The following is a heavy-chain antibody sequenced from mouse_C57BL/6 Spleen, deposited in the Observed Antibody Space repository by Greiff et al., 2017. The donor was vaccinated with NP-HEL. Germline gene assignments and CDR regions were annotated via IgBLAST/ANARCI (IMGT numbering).Heavy chain of an antibody. D-gene: IGHD1-1*01. CDR1: GYSFTGYY. CDR3: ARSTTVVPQDY. CDR2: INPSTGGT. V-gene: IGHV1-42*01. J-gene: IGHJ2*01. Sequence: EVQLQQSGPELVKPGASVKISCKASGYSFTGYYMNWVKQSPEKSLEWIGEINPSTGGTTYNQKFKAKATLTVDKSSSTAYMQLKSLTSEDSAVYYCARSTTVVPQDYWGQGTTLTVSS.